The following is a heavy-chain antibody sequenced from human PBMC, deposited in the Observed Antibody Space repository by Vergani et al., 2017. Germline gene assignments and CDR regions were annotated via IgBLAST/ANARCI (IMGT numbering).Heavy chain of an antibody. J-gene: IGHJ6*02. CDR3: ARDRGYSYGYVSAYYYGMDV. CDR2: IIPIFGTA. D-gene: IGHD5-18*01. V-gene: IGHV1-69*01. Sequence: QVQLVQSGAEVKKPGSSVKVSCKASGGTFSSYAISWVRQAPGQGLEWMGGIIPIFGTANYAQKFQGRVTITADESTSTAYMDLRSLRSEDTAVYYCARDRGYSYGYVSAYYYGMDVWGQGTTVTVSS. CDR1: GGTFSSYA.